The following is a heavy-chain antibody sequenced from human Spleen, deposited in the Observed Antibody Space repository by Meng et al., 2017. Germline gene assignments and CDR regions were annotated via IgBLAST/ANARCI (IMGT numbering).Heavy chain of an antibody. CDR2: IYWDDDK. D-gene: IGHD6-19*01. J-gene: IGHJ1*01. V-gene: IGHV2-5*02. Sequence: QITLKESGPTLVKPPQTLTLTCTFSGFSLRTSGVGVGWIRQPPGKALEWLALIYWDDDKRYSPSLKSRLTITKDNSKNQVVLTMTNMDSVDTATYYCAHRAVAGSFEYFQHWGQGTLVTVSS. CDR3: AHRAVAGSFEYFQH. CDR1: GFSLRTSGVG.